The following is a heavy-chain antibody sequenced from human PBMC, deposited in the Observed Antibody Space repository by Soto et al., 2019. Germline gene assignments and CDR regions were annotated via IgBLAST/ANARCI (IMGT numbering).Heavy chain of an antibody. V-gene: IGHV4-34*01. CDR2: INHSGST. J-gene: IGHJ4*02. CDR1: GGSXSGYY. D-gene: IGHD2-8*02. Sequence: AETLSLTCAVYGGSXSGYYWTWIRQPPGTGLEWFGEINHSGSTNYNPSLKSRVTISVDTSKNQFSLKLTSVTAADTAVYYCARDKITGLFDYWGQGTLVTVSS. CDR3: ARDKITGLFDY.